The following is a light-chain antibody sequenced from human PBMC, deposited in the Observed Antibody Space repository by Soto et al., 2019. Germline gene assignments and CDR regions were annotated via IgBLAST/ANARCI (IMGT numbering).Light chain of an antibody. Sequence: DIQMTQSPSSLSVSVGDRVTITCRASQSISNYLSWYQQKPGKAPKLLIYAAFSLQSGVPSRFSGSGSGTDFTLTISSLKPEDFATYYCQQTYSTLTWTFGQGTKVEIK. V-gene: IGKV1-39*01. CDR3: QQTYSTLTWT. J-gene: IGKJ1*01. CDR1: QSISNY. CDR2: AAF.